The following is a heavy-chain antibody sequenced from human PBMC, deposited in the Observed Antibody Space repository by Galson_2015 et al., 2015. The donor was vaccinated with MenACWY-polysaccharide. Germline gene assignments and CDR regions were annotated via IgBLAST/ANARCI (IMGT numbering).Heavy chain of an antibody. CDR1: GFNFDDYA. CDR2: ISWNSGRK. CDR3: VKARGGYVVTAYFDY. V-gene: IGHV3-9*01. D-gene: IGHD2-21*02. Sequence: SLRLSCATSGFNFDDYAVHWVRQVPGKGLEWVSGISWNSGRKEYAESVEGRFVISRDNAKKSLYLQMNSLRIEDTALYYCVKARGGYVVTAYFDYWGQGTRVTVSS. J-gene: IGHJ4*02.